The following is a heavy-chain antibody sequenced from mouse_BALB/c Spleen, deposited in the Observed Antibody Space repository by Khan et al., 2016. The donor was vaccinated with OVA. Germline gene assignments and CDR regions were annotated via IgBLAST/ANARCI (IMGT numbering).Heavy chain of an antibody. J-gene: IGHJ3*01. CDR2: ISDGGSYT. Sequence: EVELVESGGGLVKPGGSLKLSCAASGFTFSDYYMYWVRPTPEKRLEWVATISDGGSYTYYPDSVKGRFTISRDNAKNTLYLQMSSLMSEDTAMYYCSRAGYGGFAYWGQGTLVTVSA. CDR1: GFTFSDYY. D-gene: IGHD1-1*02. CDR3: SRAGYGGFAY. V-gene: IGHV5-4*02.